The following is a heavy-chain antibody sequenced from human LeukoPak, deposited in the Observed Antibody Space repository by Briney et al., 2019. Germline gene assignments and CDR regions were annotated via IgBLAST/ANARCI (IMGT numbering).Heavy chain of an antibody. D-gene: IGHD6-13*01. CDR2: IYYSGST. J-gene: IGHJ5*02. V-gene: IGHV4-59*01. CDR3: ARDRGLYSSSWYPRFDP. Sequence: SETLSLTCTVSGGSISSYYWSWIRQPPGKGLEWIGYIYYSGSTNYNPSLKSRVTISADTSKNQFSLKLSSVTAADTAVYYCARDRGLYSSSWYPRFDPWGQGTLVTVSS. CDR1: GGSISSYY.